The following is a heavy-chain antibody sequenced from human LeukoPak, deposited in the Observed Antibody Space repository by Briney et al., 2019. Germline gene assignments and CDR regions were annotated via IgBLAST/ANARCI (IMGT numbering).Heavy chain of an antibody. CDR2: IHDSGST. D-gene: IGHD3-16*01. CDR3: ARVGRAVAYVEY. Sequence: PSETLSLTCSVSGGSISTYFWSWIRQPPGKGLEWIGYIHDSGSTNYNPSLKSRVTISVDTSKNQFALRLTSVTAADTAVYYCARVGRAVAYVEYWGQGTLVTVSS. J-gene: IGHJ4*02. CDR1: GGSISTYF. V-gene: IGHV4-4*08.